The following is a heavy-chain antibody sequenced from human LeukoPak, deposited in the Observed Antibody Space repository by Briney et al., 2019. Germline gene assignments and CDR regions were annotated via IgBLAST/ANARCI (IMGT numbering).Heavy chain of an antibody. Sequence: ATVKVSCKASGYTFTNYGISWVRQAPGQGLEWMGWISAYNGNTNYAQKLQGRVTMTTDTSTTTAYMELRSLRSDDTAVYYCARDRLYNYGYYGMDVWGQGTTVTVSS. CDR1: GYTFTNYG. CDR2: ISAYNGNT. V-gene: IGHV1-18*01. D-gene: IGHD5-18*01. J-gene: IGHJ6*02. CDR3: ARDRLYNYGYYGMDV.